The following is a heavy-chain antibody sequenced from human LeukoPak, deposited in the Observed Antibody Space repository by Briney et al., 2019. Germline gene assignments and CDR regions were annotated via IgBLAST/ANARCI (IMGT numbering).Heavy chain of an antibody. CDR2: ISGSGGST. Sequence: GGSLRLSCAASGFTFSSYDMSWVRQAPGKGLEWVSAISGSGGSTYYADSVKGRFTISRDNSKNTLYLQMNSLRAEDTAVYYCAKPLSSGWYYFDYGGQGTLVTVSS. V-gene: IGHV3-23*01. CDR3: AKPLSSGWYYFDY. J-gene: IGHJ4*02. CDR1: GFTFSSYD. D-gene: IGHD6-19*01.